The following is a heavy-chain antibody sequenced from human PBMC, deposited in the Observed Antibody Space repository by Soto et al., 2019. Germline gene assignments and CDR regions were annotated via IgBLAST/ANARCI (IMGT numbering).Heavy chain of an antibody. CDR2: ISYDGSSK. CDR1: GFTFSGNA. Sequence: QVQLVESGGGVVQPGRSLRLSCAASGFTFSGNAMHWVRQAPGKGLEWVAFISYDGSSKSYADSVKGRFTISRDNSKNPLYLQINSLRAEDTAVYYCAREALSVAGVTGSSFGYWGQGTLVTVSS. D-gene: IGHD6-19*01. V-gene: IGHV3-30-3*01. J-gene: IGHJ4*02. CDR3: AREALSVAGVTGSSFGY.